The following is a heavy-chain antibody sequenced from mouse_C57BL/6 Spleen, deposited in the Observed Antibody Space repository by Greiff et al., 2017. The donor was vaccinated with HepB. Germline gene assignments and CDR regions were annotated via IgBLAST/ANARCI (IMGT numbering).Heavy chain of an antibody. CDR1: GFTFSDYG. CDR3: ARLCDDYDWLYWDFDG. V-gene: IGHV5-17*01. J-gene: IGHJ1*03. Sequence: EVMLVESGGGLVKPGGSLKLSCAASGFTFSDYGMHWVRQAPEKGLEWVAYISSGSSTIYYADTVKGRFTISRDNAKNTLFLQMTSLRSEDTAMYYCARLCDDYDWLYWDFDGWGTGTTVTVSS. CDR2: ISSGSSTI. D-gene: IGHD2-4*01.